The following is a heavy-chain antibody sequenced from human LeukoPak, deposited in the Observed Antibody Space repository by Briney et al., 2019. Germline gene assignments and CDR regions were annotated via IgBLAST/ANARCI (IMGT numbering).Heavy chain of an antibody. CDR2: IIPIFGIA. CDR1: RGTFSRYA. J-gene: IGHJ6*02. CDR3: ARQEATLCTTTSCYSPFNYYYGMDV. V-gene: IGHV1-69*10. Sequence: SVTVSCKASRGTFSRYAISWVRQAPGQRLEGMGWIIPIFGIANYAQKFQGRVTINAAKSTSTAYMELSSLRSEDTAVYYCARQEATLCTTTSCYSPFNYYYGMDVWGQGTTVTVSS. D-gene: IGHD2-2*01.